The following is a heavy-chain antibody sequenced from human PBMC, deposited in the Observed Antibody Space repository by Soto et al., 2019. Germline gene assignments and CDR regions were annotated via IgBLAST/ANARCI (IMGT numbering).Heavy chain of an antibody. CDR1: GFTVSSNF. CDR3: ARDLLQACGH. Sequence: EVQLVESGGGLVQPGGSLRLSCAASGFTVSSNFMSWVRQAPGKGLEWVSLIDGDDTTYYADSVKGRFTISRHNSKNTLYLEMNSLRAEDTAVYYCARDLLQACGHLGLGTLVTVSS. D-gene: IGHD3-10*01. V-gene: IGHV3-53*04. J-gene: IGHJ4*02. CDR2: IDGDDTT.